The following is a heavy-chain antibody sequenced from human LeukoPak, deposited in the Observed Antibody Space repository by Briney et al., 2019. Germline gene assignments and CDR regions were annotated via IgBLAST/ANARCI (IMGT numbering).Heavy chain of an antibody. D-gene: IGHD5-18*01. J-gene: IGHJ4*02. CDR2: ISGSGGST. V-gene: IGHV3-23*01. Sequence: GGTLRLSCVGSGFTFSSYGMSWVRQAPGKGLEWVSDISGSGGSTYNADSVKGRFTISRDNSKNTLYLQVNSLRAEDTAVYYCAKDQRYSYGYVDYWGQGTLVTVSS. CDR1: GFTFSSYG. CDR3: AKDQRYSYGYVDY.